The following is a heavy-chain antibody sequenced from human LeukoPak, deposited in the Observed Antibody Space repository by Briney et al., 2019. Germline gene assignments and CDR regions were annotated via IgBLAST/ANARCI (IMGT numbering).Heavy chain of an antibody. CDR3: ASGIAVAGTIAFDI. D-gene: IGHD6-19*01. CDR2: ISWNSGSI. CDR1: GFTFDDYA. J-gene: IGHJ3*02. V-gene: IGHV3-9*01. Sequence: GGSLRLSCAASGFTFDDYAMHWVRQAPGKGLEWVSGISWNSGSIGYADSVKGRFTISRDNAKNSLYLQMNSLRAEDTALYYCASGIAVAGTIAFDIWGQGTMVTVSS.